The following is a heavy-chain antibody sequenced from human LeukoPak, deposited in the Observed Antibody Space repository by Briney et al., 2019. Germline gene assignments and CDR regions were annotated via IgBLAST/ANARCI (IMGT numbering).Heavy chain of an antibody. Sequence: ASVKVSCKASGYTFTGYYMHWVRQAPGQGLEWMGWINPNSGGTNYAQKFQGWVTMTRDTSISTAYMELSRLRSGDTAVYYCARALPYYDFWSVSLYYFDYWGQGTLVTVSS. J-gene: IGHJ4*02. CDR3: ARALPYYDFWSVSLYYFDY. D-gene: IGHD3-3*01. CDR2: INPNSGGT. CDR1: GYTFTGYY. V-gene: IGHV1-2*04.